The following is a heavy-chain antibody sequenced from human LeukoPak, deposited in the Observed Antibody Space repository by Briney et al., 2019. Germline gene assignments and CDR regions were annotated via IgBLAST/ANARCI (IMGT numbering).Heavy chain of an antibody. CDR1: GGSFSGCY. D-gene: IGHD6-13*01. J-gene: IGHJ4*02. CDR2: INHSGST. V-gene: IGHV4-34*01. CDR3: ARGSDTAAGLY. Sequence: SETLSLTCAVYGGSFSGCYWSWIRQPPGKGLEWIGEINHSGSTNYNPSLKSRVSISVDSSKNQFSLKVSSVTAADTAVYYCARGSDTAAGLYWGQGTLVTVSS.